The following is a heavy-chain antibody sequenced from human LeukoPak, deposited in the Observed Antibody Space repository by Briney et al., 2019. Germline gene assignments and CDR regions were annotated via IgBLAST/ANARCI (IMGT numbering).Heavy chain of an antibody. Sequence: ASVKVSCKASGYTFTGYYMHWVRQAPGQGLEWMGWINPNSGGTNYAQKFQGRVTMTRDTSISTAYMELSSLRSEDTAVYYCARSSGRSPNQDYMDVWGKGTTVTISS. CDR2: INPNSGGT. D-gene: IGHD1-14*01. CDR1: GYTFTGYY. V-gene: IGHV1-2*02. CDR3: ARSSGRSPNQDYMDV. J-gene: IGHJ6*03.